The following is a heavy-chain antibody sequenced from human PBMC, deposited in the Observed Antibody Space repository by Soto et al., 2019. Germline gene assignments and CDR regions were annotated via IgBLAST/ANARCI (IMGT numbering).Heavy chain of an antibody. D-gene: IGHD2-21*01. CDR3: ARGSSFRGDFDV. J-gene: IGHJ3*01. CDR2: FYHAGSP. V-gene: IGHV4-4*02. Sequence: QLQESGLGLVKPSGTLSLNCAVSGGSITSSSWWTWVRQSPRKGLEWIGEFYHAGSPNYNPSFESRVTTLAGRSKNFFALTLTSVTAADTAMYYSARGSSFRGDFDVWGQGIIVTVSS. CDR1: GGSITSSSW.